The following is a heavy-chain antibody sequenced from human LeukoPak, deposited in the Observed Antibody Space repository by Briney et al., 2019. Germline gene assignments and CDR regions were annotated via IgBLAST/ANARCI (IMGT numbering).Heavy chain of an antibody. CDR2: ISGTGDTI. V-gene: IGHV3-23*01. CDR3: AKAEPMTTYFDY. D-gene: IGHD4-11*01. J-gene: IGHJ4*02. Sequence: RPGGSLRLSCAASGFTFSTYAMSWVLQAPGKGLEWVSAISGTGDTIYYADSVKGRFTISRDSSKNTLFLLMNSLRAEDTAVYYCAKAEPMTTYFDYWGQGTLVTVSS. CDR1: GFTFSTYA.